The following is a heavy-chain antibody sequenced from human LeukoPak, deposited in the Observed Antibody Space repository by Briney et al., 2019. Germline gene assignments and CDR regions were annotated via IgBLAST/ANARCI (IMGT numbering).Heavy chain of an antibody. CDR1: GFTFSSYW. D-gene: IGHD3-16*01. V-gene: IGHV3-7*01. CDR2: IKQDGSEK. CDR3: ARVSPYIYSFDY. Sequence: GGSLRLSCAASGFTFSSYWMSWVRQAPGKGLGWVANIKQDGSEKYYVDSVKGRFTLSRDNAKKSLYLQMNSLRAEDTAVYYCARVSPYIYSFDYWGQGTLVTVSS. J-gene: IGHJ4*02.